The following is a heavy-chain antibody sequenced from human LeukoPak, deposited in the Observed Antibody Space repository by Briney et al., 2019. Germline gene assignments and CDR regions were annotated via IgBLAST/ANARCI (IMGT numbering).Heavy chain of an antibody. V-gene: IGHV1-69*13. D-gene: IGHD3-10*01. Sequence: SVKVSCKASGGTFSSYAISWVRQAPGQGLEWMGGIIPIFGTANYAQKFQGRVTITADESTSTAYMELSSLRSEDTAVYYCARVEYAPYGSGSYYLDYWGQGTLVTVSS. CDR3: ARVEYAPYGSGSYYLDY. CDR1: GGTFSSYA. CDR2: IIPIFGTA. J-gene: IGHJ4*02.